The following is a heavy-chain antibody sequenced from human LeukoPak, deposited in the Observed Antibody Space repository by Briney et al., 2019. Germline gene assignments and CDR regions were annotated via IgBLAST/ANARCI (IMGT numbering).Heavy chain of an antibody. J-gene: IGHJ5*02. CDR3: ARDSGTTGEVKFDP. D-gene: IGHD3-10*01. Sequence: SETLSLTCTVSGGSISSYYLSWIRQPAGKGLEWIGRIYSRGTTYNPSLKDRVTMSADTSRNHVSLTLNSVPAANTAVYYCARDSGTTGEVKFDPWGQGTLVTVSS. CDR1: GGSISSYY. CDR2: IYSRGT. V-gene: IGHV4-4*07.